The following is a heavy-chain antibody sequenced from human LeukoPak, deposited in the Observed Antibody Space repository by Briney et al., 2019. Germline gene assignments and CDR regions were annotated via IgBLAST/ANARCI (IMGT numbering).Heavy chain of an antibody. D-gene: IGHD6-13*01. J-gene: IGHJ4*02. Sequence: GGSLRLSCVASGFSFSDYGMNWVRQAPGKGLEWVSSISSSSSYIYYADSVKGRFTISRDNAKNSLYLQMNSLRAEDTAVYYCACLGIAAAGTFDYWGQGTLVTVSS. V-gene: IGHV3-21*01. CDR1: GFSFSDYG. CDR3: ACLGIAAAGTFDY. CDR2: ISSSSSYI.